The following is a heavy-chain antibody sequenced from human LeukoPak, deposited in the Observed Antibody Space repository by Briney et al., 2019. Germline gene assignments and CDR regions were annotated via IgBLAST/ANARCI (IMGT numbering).Heavy chain of an antibody. V-gene: IGHV3-21*01. CDR3: ARAAAGNRGWDWYYFDY. Sequence: GGSLRLSCAASGFTFSSYSMNWVRQAPGKGLEWVSSISSSSSDIYYADSVKGRFTISRDNAKNSLFLQMNNLRAEDMAVYYCARAAAGNRGWDWYYFDYWGQGTLVSVSS. CDR2: ISSSSSDI. CDR1: GFTFSSYS. J-gene: IGHJ4*02. D-gene: IGHD6-13*01.